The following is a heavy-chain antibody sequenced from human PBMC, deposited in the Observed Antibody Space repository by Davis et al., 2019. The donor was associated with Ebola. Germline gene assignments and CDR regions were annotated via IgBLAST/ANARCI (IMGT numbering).Heavy chain of an antibody. D-gene: IGHD6-19*01. Sequence: GESLKISCAASGFTVSSNYMSWVRQAPGKGLEWVSVIYSGGSTYYADSVKGRFTISRDNSKNTLYLQMNSLRAEDTAVYYCARDEDSGSDYWGQGTLVTVSS. CDR1: GFTVSSNY. CDR3: ARDEDSGSDY. J-gene: IGHJ4*02. CDR2: IYSGGST. V-gene: IGHV3-53*05.